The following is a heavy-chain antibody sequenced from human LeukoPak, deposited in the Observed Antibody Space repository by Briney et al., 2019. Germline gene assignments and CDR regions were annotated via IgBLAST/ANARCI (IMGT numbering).Heavy chain of an antibody. J-gene: IGHJ4*02. Sequence: SQTLSLTCAISGDSVSSNSAAWNWIRQSPSRGLEWLGRTYYRSKWYNDYAVSVKSRITINPDTSKNQFSLQLNSVTPEDTAVYYCARDGSTMIRGRGFFDYWGREPWSPSPQ. CDR1: GDSVSSNSAA. CDR2: TYYRSKWYN. D-gene: IGHD3-10*01. V-gene: IGHV6-1*01. CDR3: ARDGSTMIRGRGFFDY.